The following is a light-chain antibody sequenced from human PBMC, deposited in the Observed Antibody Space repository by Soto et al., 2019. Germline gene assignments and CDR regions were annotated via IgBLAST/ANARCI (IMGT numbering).Light chain of an antibody. J-gene: IGKJ1*01. CDR2: DAS. CDR1: QTISSW. CDR3: QQFGISPRT. Sequence: DIQMTQSPSTLSGSVGDRVTITCRASQTISSWLAWYQQKPGKAPKLLIYDASSLESGVPSRFSGSGSGTEFTLTISSLQPDDFAVYYCQQFGISPRTFGQGTKVDIK. V-gene: IGKV1-5*01.